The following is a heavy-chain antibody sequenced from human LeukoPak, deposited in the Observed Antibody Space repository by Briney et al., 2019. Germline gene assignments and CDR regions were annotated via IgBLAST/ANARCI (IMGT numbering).Heavy chain of an antibody. CDR2: IYYSGST. CDR3: ARDRSRPGYYYYYMDV. D-gene: IGHD6-13*01. V-gene: IGHV4-39*07. Sequence: SETLSLTCTVSGGSISSSSYYWGWIRQPPGKGLEWIGSIYYSGSTYYNPSLKSRVTISVDTSKNQFSLKLSSVTAADTAVYYCARDRSRPGYYYYYMDVWGKGTTVTISS. CDR1: GGSISSSSYY. J-gene: IGHJ6*03.